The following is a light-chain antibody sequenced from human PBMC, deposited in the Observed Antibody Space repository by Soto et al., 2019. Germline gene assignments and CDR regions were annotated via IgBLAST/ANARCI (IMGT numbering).Light chain of an antibody. CDR3: SSYGGNNNLL. CDR2: EVT. V-gene: IGLV2-8*01. Sequence: QSALTQPPSASGSPGQSVTISCTGTSSDIGGYNYVSWYQQHPGKAPKLMIYEVTKRPSGVPDRFSGSRSGNAASLTVSGRQAEDEADYYCSSYGGNNNLLFGGGTKVTVL. CDR1: SSDIGGYNY. J-gene: IGLJ2*01.